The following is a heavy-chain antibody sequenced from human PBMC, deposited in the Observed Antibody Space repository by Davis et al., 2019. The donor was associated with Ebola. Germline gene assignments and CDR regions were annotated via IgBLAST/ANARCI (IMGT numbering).Heavy chain of an antibody. CDR1: GFTFSSYW. V-gene: IGHV3-7*03. CDR2: IKQDGSEK. J-gene: IGHJ4*02. CDR3: VRYAVVEQPAYAYFES. Sequence: GGSLRLSCAASGFTFSSYWMSWVRQAPGKGLEWVANIKQDGSEKYYVDSVKGRFTISRDNAKNSLFLQVNNLRVEDTAVYYCVRYAVVEQPAYAYFESWGQGTLVTVSS. D-gene: IGHD1/OR15-1a*01.